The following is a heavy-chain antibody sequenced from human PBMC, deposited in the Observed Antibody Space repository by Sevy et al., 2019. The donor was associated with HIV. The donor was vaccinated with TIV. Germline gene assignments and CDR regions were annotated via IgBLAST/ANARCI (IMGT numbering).Heavy chain of an antibody. D-gene: IGHD2-21*01. CDR2: MYSSGNT. J-gene: IGHJ4*02. CDR1: GGSISSSSYD. Sequence: SETLSLTCTVSGGSISSSSYDWGWIRQPPGKGLEWIGSMYSSGNTYYNPSLKSRVTIFLDTSKNQISLKLTSVTAADTAVYYCARQGGIVDRAFDYWGQGTLVTVSS. V-gene: IGHV4-39*01. CDR3: ARQGGIVDRAFDY.